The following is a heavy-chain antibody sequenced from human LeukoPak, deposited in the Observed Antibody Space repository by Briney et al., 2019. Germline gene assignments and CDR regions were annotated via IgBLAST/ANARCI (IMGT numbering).Heavy chain of an antibody. CDR2: IYTSGST. CDR3: ARVAPITGTKDY. CDR1: GGSISSSSYY. D-gene: IGHD1-7*01. J-gene: IGHJ4*02. Sequence: SETLSLTCTVSGGSISSSSYYWSWIRQPAGKGLEWIGRIYTSGSTNYNPSLKSRVTMSVDTSKNQFSLKLSSVTAADTAVYYCARVAPITGTKDYWGQGTLVTVSS. V-gene: IGHV4-61*02.